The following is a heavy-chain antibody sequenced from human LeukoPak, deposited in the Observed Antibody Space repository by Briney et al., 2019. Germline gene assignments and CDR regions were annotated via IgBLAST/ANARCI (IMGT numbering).Heavy chain of an antibody. CDR3: ARRSSSWSFDY. D-gene: IGHD6-13*01. Sequence: PSETLSLTCTVSSDSIGNSYWSWIRQPPGKGLEWIGHIYSSGSTNYNPSLESRVTISVDTSKNQFSLKLSSVTAADTAVYYCARRSSSWSFDYWGQGTLVTVSS. J-gene: IGHJ4*02. CDR2: IYSSGST. CDR1: SDSIGNSY. V-gene: IGHV4-59*08.